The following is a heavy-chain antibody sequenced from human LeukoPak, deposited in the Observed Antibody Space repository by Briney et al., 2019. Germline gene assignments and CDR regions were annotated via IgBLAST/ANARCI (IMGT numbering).Heavy chain of an antibody. D-gene: IGHD3-22*01. CDR3: ARDDSTNDAFDI. CDR1: GFTFSSYG. CDR2: ISYDGSNK. Sequence: GGSLILSCAASGFTFSSYGMHWVRQAPGKGLEWVAVISYDGSNKYYADSVKGRFTISRDNSKNTLYLQMNSLRAEDTAVYYCARDDSTNDAFDIWGQGTMVTVSS. V-gene: IGHV3-30*03. J-gene: IGHJ3*02.